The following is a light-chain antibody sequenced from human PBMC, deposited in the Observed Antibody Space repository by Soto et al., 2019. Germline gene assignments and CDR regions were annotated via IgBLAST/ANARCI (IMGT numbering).Light chain of an antibody. V-gene: IGKV1-5*03. CDR3: QQYNSYWGT. CDR1: QSISSW. Sequence: DIQMTQSPSTLSASVGDRVTITCRASQSISSWLAWYQQKPGKAPKLLIYKASSLESGVPSRFSGSGSGTEFTLTISSLQPDDFATYYCQQYNSYWGTFGQGPRWKSN. CDR2: KAS. J-gene: IGKJ1*01.